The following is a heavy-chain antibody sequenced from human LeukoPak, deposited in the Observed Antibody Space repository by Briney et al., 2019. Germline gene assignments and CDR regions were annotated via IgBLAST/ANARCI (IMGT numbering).Heavy chain of an antibody. V-gene: IGHV3-23*01. CDR2: IVGSGAST. CDR3: AKVRVVGDYNWFFDL. J-gene: IGHJ2*01. D-gene: IGHD4-17*01. Sequence: GGSLRLSCAASGFTLSSFAMSWVRQAPGKGLEWVSAIVGSGASTYYADSVEGRFTISRDNSKNTLHLQMNSLRAEDTAIYHCAKVRVVGDYNWFFDLWGRGTLVTVPS. CDR1: GFTLSSFA.